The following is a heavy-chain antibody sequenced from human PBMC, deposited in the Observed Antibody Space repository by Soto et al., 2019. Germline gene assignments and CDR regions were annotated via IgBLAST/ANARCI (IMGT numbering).Heavy chain of an antibody. J-gene: IGHJ4*02. CDR3: GRGGSNYAS. D-gene: IGHD4-4*01. Sequence: EVQLVESGGGLVQPGGSLRLSCTASGFTFSDSWMTWVRQAPGKGLEWVARIKPDERGKKYADSVKGRFSISRDNAKNSMYLQMDRLSGEVTPVYYCGRGGSNYASRGQGTLVTVSS. V-gene: IGHV3-7*01. CDR2: IKPDERGK. CDR1: GFTFSDSW.